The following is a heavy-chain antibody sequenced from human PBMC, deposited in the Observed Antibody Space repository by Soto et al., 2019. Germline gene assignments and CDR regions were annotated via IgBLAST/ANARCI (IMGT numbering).Heavy chain of an antibody. CDR2: IIPIFGTA. D-gene: IGHD3-3*01. Sequence: GASVKVSCKASGGTFSSYAISWVRQAPGQGLEWMGGIIPIFGTANYAQKFQGRVTITADKSTSTAYMELSSLRSEDTAVYYCARWGRGHDYDFWSGYFRLDPWGQGTLVTVSS. V-gene: IGHV1-69*06. CDR3: ARWGRGHDYDFWSGYFRLDP. CDR1: GGTFSSYA. J-gene: IGHJ5*02.